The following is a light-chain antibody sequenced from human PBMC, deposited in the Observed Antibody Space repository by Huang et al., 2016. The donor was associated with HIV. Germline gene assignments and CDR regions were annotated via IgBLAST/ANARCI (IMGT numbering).Light chain of an antibody. CDR2: AAS. CDR1: QGISNS. CDR3: QQCYSAPLT. V-gene: IGKV1-NL1*01. J-gene: IGKJ4*01. Sequence: DIQMTQSPSSLSASVGDRVTITCRASQGISNSLAWYQYKPGKAPKLRLYAASRLESGVPSRVSGSGSGTDYTLTISSLQPEDFATYYYQQCYSAPLTFGGGTKVEIK.